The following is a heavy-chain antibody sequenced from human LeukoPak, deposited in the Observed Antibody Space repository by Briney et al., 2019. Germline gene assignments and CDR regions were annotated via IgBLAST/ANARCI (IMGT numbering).Heavy chain of an antibody. Sequence: SETLSLTCTVSGYSISSGYYWGWIRQPPGKGLEWIGSIYHSGSTYYNPSLKSRVTISVDTSKNQFSLKLSSVTAADTAVYYCARIRSYYYYYYMDVWGKGTTVTVSS. CDR3: ARIRSYYYYYYMDV. J-gene: IGHJ6*03. CDR2: IYHSGST. CDR1: GYSISSGYY. V-gene: IGHV4-38-2*02.